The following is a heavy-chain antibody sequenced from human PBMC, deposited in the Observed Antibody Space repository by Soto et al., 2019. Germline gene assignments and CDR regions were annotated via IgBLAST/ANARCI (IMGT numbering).Heavy chain of an antibody. CDR3: ASTARYDYVWGSYPDY. CDR2: INPNSGST. CDR1: GYTFTSYD. V-gene: IGHV1-18*01. Sequence: ASVKVSCKASGYTFTSYDINWVRQATGQGLEWMGWINPNSGSTNYAQKLQGRVTMTTDTSTSTAYMELSSLRSDDTAVYYCASTARYDYVWGSYPDYWGQGTLVTVS. J-gene: IGHJ4*02. D-gene: IGHD3-16*02.